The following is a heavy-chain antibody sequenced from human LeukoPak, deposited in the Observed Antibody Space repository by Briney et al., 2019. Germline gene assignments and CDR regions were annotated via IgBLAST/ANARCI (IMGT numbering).Heavy chain of an antibody. J-gene: IGHJ4*02. CDR2: IYYSGST. CDR1: GGSISSGGYY. D-gene: IGHD3-10*01. CDR3: ARVPMNYGSGTTDY. Sequence: SETLSLTCTVSGGSISSGGYYWRWIRQHPGKGLEWIGYIYYSGSTYYNPSLKSRVTISVDTSKNQFSLKLSSVTAADTAVYYCARVPMNYGSGTTDYWGQGTLVTVTS. V-gene: IGHV4-31*03.